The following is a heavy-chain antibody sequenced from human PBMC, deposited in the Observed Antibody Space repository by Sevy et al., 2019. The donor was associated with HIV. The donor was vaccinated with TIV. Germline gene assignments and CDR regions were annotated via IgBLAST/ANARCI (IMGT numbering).Heavy chain of an antibody. J-gene: IGHJ4*02. CDR1: GGSISSGGYS. D-gene: IGHD3-3*01. V-gene: IGHV4-30-2*01. CDR2: IYHSGST. CDR3: ARALYDFWSGYYQPTFDY. Sequence: SETLSLTCAVSGGSISSGGYSWSWIRQPPGKGLEWIGYIYHSGSTYYNPSLMSRVTISVDRSKNQFSLKLSSVTAADTAVYYCARALYDFWSGYYQPTFDYWGQRTLVTVSS.